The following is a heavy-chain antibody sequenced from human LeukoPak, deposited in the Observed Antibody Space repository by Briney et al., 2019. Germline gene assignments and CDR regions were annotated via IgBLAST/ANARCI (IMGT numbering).Heavy chain of an antibody. CDR3: ARLGYSYGKGVDY. V-gene: IGHV4-61*01. CDR1: GGSISSSSYY. CDR2: IYYSGST. J-gene: IGHJ4*02. Sequence: SETLSLTCTVSGGSISSSSYYWSWIRQPPGKGLEWIGYIYYSGSTNYNPSLKSRVTISVDTSKNQFSLKLSSVTAADTAVYYCARLGYSYGKGVDYWGQGTLVTVSS. D-gene: IGHD5-18*01.